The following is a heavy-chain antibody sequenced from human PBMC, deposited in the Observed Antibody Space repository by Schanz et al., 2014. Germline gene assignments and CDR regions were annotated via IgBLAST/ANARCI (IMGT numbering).Heavy chain of an antibody. J-gene: IGHJ1*01. CDR1: GFDFNSYS. Sequence: EVQLVESGGGLVQPGGSLRLSCAASGFDFNSYSMNWVRQVPGKGLEWLSYIATSSSTRHYADSVKGRVTISRDNAKNSVSLQMMRLRVEDTAVYYCASGVHVSSLQKGLQFWGRGTLVIVSS. CDR3: ASGVHVSSLQKGLQF. V-gene: IGHV3-48*01. D-gene: IGHD3-10*01. CDR2: IATSSSTR.